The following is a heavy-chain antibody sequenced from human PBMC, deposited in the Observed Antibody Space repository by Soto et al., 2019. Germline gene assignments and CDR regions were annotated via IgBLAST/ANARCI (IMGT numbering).Heavy chain of an antibody. V-gene: IGHV1-24*01. CDR3: ALRGLWAVAGTPSITIDY. Sequence: QVQLVQSGAEVKKPGASVKVSCKVSGYTLTELSMHWVRQAPGKGLEWMGGFDPEDGETIYAQKFQGRVTMTEDTSTDTAYMEMSSLRSEDTAVYYCALRGLWAVAGTPSITIDYWGQGTLVTVSS. J-gene: IGHJ4*02. CDR1: GYTLTELS. D-gene: IGHD6-19*01. CDR2: FDPEDGET.